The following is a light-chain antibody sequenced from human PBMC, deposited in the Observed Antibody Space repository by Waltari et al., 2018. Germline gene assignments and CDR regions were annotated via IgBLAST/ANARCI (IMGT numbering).Light chain of an antibody. J-gene: IGKJ1*01. CDR1: QGINKE. Sequence: DIQMTKSTSSLSTSVGDRVTVTCRASQGINKELSWYQQKPGKAPTLLIYAASTLQTGVSSRFSGSGSGAEFTLTISSLQPEDVGTYYCQQDYTTPWTFGQGTKVEIK. CDR3: QQDYTTPWT. CDR2: AAS. V-gene: IGKV1-27*01.